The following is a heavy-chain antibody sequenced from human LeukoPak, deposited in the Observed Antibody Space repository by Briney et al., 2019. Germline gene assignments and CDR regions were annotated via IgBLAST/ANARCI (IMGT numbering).Heavy chain of an antibody. CDR2: ISSSSSYI. D-gene: IGHD2/OR15-2a*01. CDR1: GFTFSSYS. CDR3: ARETLLATFDP. V-gene: IGHV3-21*01. J-gene: IGHJ5*02. Sequence: GGSLRLSCAASGFTFSSYSMNWVRQAPGKGLEWVSSISSSSSYIYYADSVKGRFTISRDDAKNSLYLQMNSLRAEDTAVYYCARETLLATFDPWGQGTLVTVSS.